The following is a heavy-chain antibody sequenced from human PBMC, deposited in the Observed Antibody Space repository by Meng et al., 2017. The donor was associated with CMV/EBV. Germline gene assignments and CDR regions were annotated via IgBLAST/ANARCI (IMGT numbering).Heavy chain of an antibody. CDR1: FTFNQYV. J-gene: IGHJ5*02. V-gene: IGHV3-23*01. D-gene: IGHD2-15*01. CDR3: ARDYGVVATLGGRFDP. Sequence: FTFNQYVMSWVRQAPGKGLEWVSSTSGSGTKAAYADSVKGRFTISRDNGKNTVYLDMSSLRAEDTAVYYCARDYGVVATLGGRFDPWGQGTLVTVSS. CDR2: TSGSGTKA.